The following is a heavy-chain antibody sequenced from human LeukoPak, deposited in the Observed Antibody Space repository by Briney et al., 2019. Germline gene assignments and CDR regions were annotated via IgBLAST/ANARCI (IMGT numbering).Heavy chain of an antibody. CDR2: ISSNGGST. V-gene: IGHV3-64*01. Sequence: PGGSLRLSCAASGFTFSSYATHWVRQAPGKGLEYVSAISSNGGSTYYANSVKGRFTISRDNSKNTLYLQMGSLRAEDMAVYYCARRGVTSTLDYWGQGTLVTVSS. D-gene: IGHD5-18*01. J-gene: IGHJ4*02. CDR3: ARRGVTSTLDY. CDR1: GFTFSSYA.